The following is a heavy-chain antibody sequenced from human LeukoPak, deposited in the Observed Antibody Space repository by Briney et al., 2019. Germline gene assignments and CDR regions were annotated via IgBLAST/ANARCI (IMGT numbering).Heavy chain of an antibody. CDR2: INPNSGGT. CDR3: ARDLMVRGVRKESFDY. J-gene: IGHJ4*02. CDR1: GYTFTGYY. Sequence: ASVKVSCKASGYTFTGYYLHWVRQAPGQGLEWMGWINPNSGGTNYAQKFQGRVTMTRDTSISTAYMELSRLRSDDTAVYYCARDLMVRGVRKESFDYWGQGTLVTVSS. D-gene: IGHD3-10*01. V-gene: IGHV1-2*02.